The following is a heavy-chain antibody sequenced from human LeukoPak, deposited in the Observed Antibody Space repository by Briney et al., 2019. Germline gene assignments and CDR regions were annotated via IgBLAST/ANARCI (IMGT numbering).Heavy chain of an antibody. V-gene: IGHV1-46*01. J-gene: IGHJ4*02. CDR3: ARDGPASTMITFGGVIVIPNYYFDY. D-gene: IGHD3-16*02. CDR2: INPSGGST. Sequence: GASVKVSCKASGYTFTCYYMHWVRQAPGQGLEWMGIINPSGGSTSYAQKFQGRVTMTRDMSTSTVYMELSSLRSEDTAVYYCARDGPASTMITFGGVIVIPNYYFDYWGQGTLVTVSS. CDR1: GYTFTCYY.